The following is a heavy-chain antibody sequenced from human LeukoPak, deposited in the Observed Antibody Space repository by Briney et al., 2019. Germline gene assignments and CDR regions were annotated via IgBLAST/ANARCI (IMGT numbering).Heavy chain of an antibody. CDR2: ISGSGGST. J-gene: IGHJ1*01. V-gene: IGHV3-23*01. CDR1: GFTFSSYA. CDR3: AKMAPHREWIVVLMRDKEVKYFQH. D-gene: IGHD3-22*01. Sequence: GGSLRLSCAASGFTFSSYAMSWVGQAPGKGLEWVSAISGSGGSTYYADSVKGRFTISRDNSKNTLYLQMNSLRAEDTAVYYCAKMAPHREWIVVLMRDKEVKYFQHWGQGTLVTVSS.